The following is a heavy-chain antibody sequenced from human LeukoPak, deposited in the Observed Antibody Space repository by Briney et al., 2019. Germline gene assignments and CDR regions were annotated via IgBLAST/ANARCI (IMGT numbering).Heavy chain of an antibody. J-gene: IGHJ4*02. CDR1: GFTVSSNY. D-gene: IGHD2-15*01. Sequence: GGSLRLSCAASGFTVSSNYMSWVRQAPGKGLEWVAHIKEDGSEKYYVDSVKGRFTISRDNAKNSLYLQMNSLRAEDTAIYYCARSQNWWLDYWGQGTLVTVSS. CDR3: ARSQNWWLDY. V-gene: IGHV3-7*01. CDR2: IKEDGSEK.